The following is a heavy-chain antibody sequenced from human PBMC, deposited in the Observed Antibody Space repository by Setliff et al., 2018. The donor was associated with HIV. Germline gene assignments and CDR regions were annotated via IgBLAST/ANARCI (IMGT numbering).Heavy chain of an antibody. D-gene: IGHD2-15*01. J-gene: IGHJ2*01. V-gene: IGHV4-61*02. Sequence: PSETLSLTCTVSGGSISSGSYYWSWIRQPAGKGLEWIGRIYTSGSTNYNPSLKSRVTMSVDTSKNQFSLKLSSVTAADTAVYYCARDPAVVIPGYFDLWGRGTLVTVSS. CDR2: IYTSGST. CDR1: GGSISSGSYY. CDR3: ARDPAVVIPGYFDL.